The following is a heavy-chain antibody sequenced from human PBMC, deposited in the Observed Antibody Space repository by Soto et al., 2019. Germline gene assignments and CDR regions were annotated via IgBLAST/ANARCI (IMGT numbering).Heavy chain of an antibody. CDR1: GYTFTSYG. Sequence: QVQLVQSGAEVKKPGASVKVSCKASGYTFTSYGISWVRQAPGQGLEWMGWISAYNGNTNYVQKPQGXVTRAXXTSPSTAYMELRSLRSDDTAVYYCARGYYGSGSLDWGQGTLVTVSS. CDR3: ARGYYGSGSLD. CDR2: ISAYNGNT. V-gene: IGHV1-18*01. D-gene: IGHD3-10*01. J-gene: IGHJ4*02.